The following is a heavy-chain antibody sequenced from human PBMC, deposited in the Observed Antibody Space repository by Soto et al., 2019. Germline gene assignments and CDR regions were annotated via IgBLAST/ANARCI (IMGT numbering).Heavy chain of an antibody. Sequence: PSETLSLTCTVSGGSVSSGSYYWSWIRQPPGKGLEWIGCIYYSGSTNYNPSLKSRVTISVDTSKNQFSLKLSSVTAADTAVYYCARVTYSGYDSLFDYWGQGTLVTVSS. J-gene: IGHJ4*02. CDR1: GGSVSSGSYY. V-gene: IGHV4-61*01. D-gene: IGHD5-12*01. CDR2: IYYSGST. CDR3: ARVTYSGYDSLFDY.